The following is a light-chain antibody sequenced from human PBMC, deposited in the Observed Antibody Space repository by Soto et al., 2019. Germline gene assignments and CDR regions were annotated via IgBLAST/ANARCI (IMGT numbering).Light chain of an antibody. CDR2: DAS. CDR3: QQRSDWHT. V-gene: IGKV3-11*01. Sequence: EIVLTQSPATLSLSPGERATLSCRASQSVSSYLAWYQQKPGQAPRLLIYDASNRATGIPARFSGSGSGTDFTPTISSLEPEDFPVYYCQQRSDWHTFGGGTRVEIK. J-gene: IGKJ4*01. CDR1: QSVSSY.